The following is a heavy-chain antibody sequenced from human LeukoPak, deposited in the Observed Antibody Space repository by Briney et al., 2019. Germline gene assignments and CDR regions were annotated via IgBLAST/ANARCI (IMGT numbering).Heavy chain of an antibody. CDR2: INPNSGAT. CDR3: ARVKKLMPELEF. CDR1: GYTFTDYF. V-gene: IGHV1-2*02. J-gene: IGHJ4*02. Sequence: GGSVKVSCKSSGYTFTDYFIHWVRQAPGQGLEWMGWINPNSGATKYAQKFQGRVSMTRDTSINTAYMDLTNLRSDDTAIFYCARVKKLMPELEFWGQGTLVTVSS. D-gene: IGHD2-2*01.